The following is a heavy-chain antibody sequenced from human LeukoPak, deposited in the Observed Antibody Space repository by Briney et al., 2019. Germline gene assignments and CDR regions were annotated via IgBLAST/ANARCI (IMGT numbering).Heavy chain of an antibody. Sequence: ASVKVPCKASGYTFTSYGISWVRQAPGQGLEWMGWISAYNGNTNYAQKLQGRVTMTTDTSTSTAYMELRSLRSDDTAVYYCARGSSSFAATTNWFDPWGQGTLVTVSS. CDR1: GYTFTSYG. V-gene: IGHV1-18*01. J-gene: IGHJ5*02. CDR2: ISAYNGNT. D-gene: IGHD5-12*01. CDR3: ARGSSSFAATTNWFDP.